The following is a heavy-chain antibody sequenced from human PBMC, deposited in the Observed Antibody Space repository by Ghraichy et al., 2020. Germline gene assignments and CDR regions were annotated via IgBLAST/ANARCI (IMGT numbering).Heavy chain of an antibody. Sequence: LETLSLTCAVYGGSFSGYYWSWIRQPPGKGLEWIGEINHSGSTNYNPSLKSRVTISVDTSKNQFSLKLSSVTAADTAVYYCARLMVRGILPFDYWGQGTLVTVSS. CDR3: ARLMVRGILPFDY. J-gene: IGHJ4*02. CDR1: GGSFSGYY. D-gene: IGHD3-10*01. CDR2: INHSGST. V-gene: IGHV4-34*01.